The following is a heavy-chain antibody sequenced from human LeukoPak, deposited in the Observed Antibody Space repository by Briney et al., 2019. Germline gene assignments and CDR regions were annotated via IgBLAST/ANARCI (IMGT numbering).Heavy chain of an antibody. CDR1: GFSFRSYA. Sequence: GGSLRLSCAASGFSFRSYAMAWVRQAPGKGLEWVSVISDSGDTTYYADSVKGRFTISRDNSKNTLYLQMNSLRAEDTAVYYCAKDRRRTSGWYVFDYWGQGTLVTVSS. J-gene: IGHJ4*02. V-gene: IGHV3-23*01. CDR2: ISDSGDTT. CDR3: AKDRRRTSGWYVFDY. D-gene: IGHD6-19*01.